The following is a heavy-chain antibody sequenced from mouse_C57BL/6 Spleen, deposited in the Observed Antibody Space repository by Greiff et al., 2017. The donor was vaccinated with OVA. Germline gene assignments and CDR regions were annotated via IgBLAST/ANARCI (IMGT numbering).Heavy chain of an antibody. CDR3: VREVTHYYAMDY. V-gene: IGHV10-1*01. Sequence: EVQGVESGGGLVQPKGSLKLSCAASGFSFNTYAMNWVRQAPGKGLEWVARIRSKSNNYATYYADSVKDRFTISRDDSESMLYLQMNNLKTEDTAMYYCVREVTHYYAMDYWGQGTSVTVSS. J-gene: IGHJ4*01. CDR1: GFSFNTYA. CDR2: IRSKSNNYAT. D-gene: IGHD2-3*01.